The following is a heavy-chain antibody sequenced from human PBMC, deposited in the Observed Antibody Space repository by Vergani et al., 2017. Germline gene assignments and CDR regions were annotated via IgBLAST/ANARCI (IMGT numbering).Heavy chain of an antibody. J-gene: IGHJ4*02. Sequence: DVQLVESGGDLVQPGGSLRLSCAASGFTFSSYSMNWVRQAPGKGLEWISYISTTSDTIYYADSVRGRFTISRDNAKNSLYLEMNSLRVEDTAVYYCARWGQLPLYYFDYWGQGTLVTVSS. CDR1: GFTFSSYS. CDR2: ISTTSDTI. V-gene: IGHV3-48*01. D-gene: IGHD2-2*01. CDR3: ARWGQLPLYYFDY.